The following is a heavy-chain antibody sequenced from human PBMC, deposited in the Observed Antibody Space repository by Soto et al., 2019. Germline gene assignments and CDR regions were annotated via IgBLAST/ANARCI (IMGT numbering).Heavy chain of an antibody. Sequence: QVQLQESGPGLVKPSETLSLTCTVSGGSISSYYWSWIRQPPGKGLEWIGYIYYSGSTNYNPALTSRVTISVDTSKNQFALKLSSVTAADTAVYYCARDQAYGVGAFDIWGQGTMVPVSS. CDR3: ARDQAYGVGAFDI. CDR2: IYYSGST. V-gene: IGHV4-59*01. J-gene: IGHJ3*02. CDR1: GGSISSYY. D-gene: IGHD4-17*01.